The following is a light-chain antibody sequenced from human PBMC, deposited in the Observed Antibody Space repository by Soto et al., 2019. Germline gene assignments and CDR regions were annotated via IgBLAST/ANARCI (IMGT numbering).Light chain of an antibody. CDR3: QQYGSSPALT. V-gene: IGKV3-20*01. CDR1: QNILSR. CDR2: GAS. Sequence: EIVMTQSPATLAVSPGDGATLSVSAGQNILSRLAWYQHKPGQAPRRLIYGASSRATGIPDRFSGSGSGTDFTLTISRLEPEDFAVYYCQQYGSSPALTFGGGTKVDIK. J-gene: IGKJ4*01.